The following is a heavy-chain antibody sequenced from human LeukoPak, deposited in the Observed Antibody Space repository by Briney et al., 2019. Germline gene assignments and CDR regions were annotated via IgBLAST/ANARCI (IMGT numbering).Heavy chain of an antibody. D-gene: IGHD5-12*01. CDR2: IYSGGST. V-gene: IGHV3-53*01. CDR1: GFTFSSYG. CDR3: ARDGGYSGYDFDY. J-gene: IGHJ4*02. Sequence: PGRSLRLSCAASGFTFSSYGIHWVRQAPGKGLEWVAVIYSGGSTYYADSGKGRFTISRDNSKNTLYLQMNSLRAEDTAVYYCARDGGYSGYDFDYWGQGTLVTVSS.